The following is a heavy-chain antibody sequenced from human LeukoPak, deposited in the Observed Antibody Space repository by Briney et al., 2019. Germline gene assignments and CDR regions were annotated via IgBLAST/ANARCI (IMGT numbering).Heavy chain of an antibody. CDR1: GFTFSSYW. J-gene: IGHJ4*02. CDR2: IKQDGSEK. V-gene: IGHV3-7*01. D-gene: IGHD3-3*01. CDR3: ARVPAYYDFWSGPYFDY. Sequence: GGSLRLSCAASGFTFSSYWMSWVRQAPGKGLEWVANIKQDGSEKYYVDSVKGRFTISRDNAKNSLYLQMNSLRAEDTAVYYCARVPAYYDFWSGPYFDYWGQGTLVTVSS.